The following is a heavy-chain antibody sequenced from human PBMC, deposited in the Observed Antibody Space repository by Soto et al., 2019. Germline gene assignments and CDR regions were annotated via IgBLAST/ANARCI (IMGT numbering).Heavy chain of an antibody. CDR3: ARTATRRGYSYGSEFDY. D-gene: IGHD5-18*01. CDR1: GGILSGCY. V-gene: IGHV4-34*01. Sequence: SETLSLPCAVYGGILSGCYWSLFRHPPGKGLEWIGEINHSGSTNYNPSLKSRVTISVDTSKNQFSLKMSSVTAADTAVYYCARTATRRGYSYGSEFDYWGKGTLVTVS. J-gene: IGHJ4*02. CDR2: INHSGST.